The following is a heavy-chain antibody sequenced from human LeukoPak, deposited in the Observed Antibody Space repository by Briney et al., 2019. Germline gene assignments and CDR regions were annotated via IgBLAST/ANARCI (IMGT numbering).Heavy chain of an antibody. CDR2: INPNSGGT. CDR1: GGTFSNYA. D-gene: IGHD4-23*01. V-gene: IGHV1-2*02. Sequence: ASVKVSCKASGGTFSNYAISWVRQAPGQGLEWMGWINPNSGGTNYAQKFQGRVTMTRDTSISTAYMELSRLRSDDTAVYYCARDPYGGNTQSILDYWGQGTLVTVSS. CDR3: ARDPYGGNTQSILDY. J-gene: IGHJ4*02.